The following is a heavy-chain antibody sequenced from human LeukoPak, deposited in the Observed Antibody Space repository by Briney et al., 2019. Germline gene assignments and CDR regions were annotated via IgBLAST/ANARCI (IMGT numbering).Heavy chain of an antibody. D-gene: IGHD6-13*01. J-gene: IGHJ4*02. V-gene: IGHV3-23*01. Sequence: PGGSLRLSCAASGFTFSSYAMSWVRQAPGKGLEWVSGISGSGDNTYYADSVKGRFTISRDNSKNTLYLQMNSLRAEDTAIYYCAKDVLYSSHIYYFDYWGQGTLVTVSS. CDR1: GFTFSSYA. CDR2: ISGSGDNT. CDR3: AKDVLYSSHIYYFDY.